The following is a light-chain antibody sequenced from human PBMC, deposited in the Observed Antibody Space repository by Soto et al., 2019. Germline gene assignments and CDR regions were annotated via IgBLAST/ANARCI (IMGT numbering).Light chain of an antibody. Sequence: EIVLTQSPGTLSLSPGERATLSCRASQSVSSSYLAWYQQKPGQAPRLLIYGASSRATGIPDRFSGSGSGTDFTLTISRLAPEDFAVYYRQKYGSPPRFTFGPGTKVDIK. CDR3: QKYGSPPRFT. CDR1: QSVSSSY. V-gene: IGKV3-20*01. CDR2: GAS. J-gene: IGKJ3*01.